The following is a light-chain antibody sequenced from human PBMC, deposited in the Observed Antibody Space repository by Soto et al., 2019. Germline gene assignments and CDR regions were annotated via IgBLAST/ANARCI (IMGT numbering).Light chain of an antibody. Sequence: VLTQSPSASASLGASVKLTCTLSSGHSTYDIAWHQQQPEKGPRFLMKLNSDGRHTKGDGIPDRFSGSSSGAERYLSISSLQSEDEADYYCQTWGSGIQVVFGGGTQLTVL. V-gene: IGLV4-69*01. CDR3: QTWGSGIQVV. CDR1: SGHSTYD. CDR2: LNSDGRH. J-gene: IGLJ2*01.